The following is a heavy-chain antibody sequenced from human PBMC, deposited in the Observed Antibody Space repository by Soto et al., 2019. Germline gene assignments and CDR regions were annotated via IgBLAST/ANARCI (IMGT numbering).Heavy chain of an antibody. Sequence: GASVKVSCKAVGYDFTSYYMHWVRQAPGQELEWMGIVNPSGGSTSYAQKFQGRVTMTRDTSTSTVYMELSSLRSEDTAVYYCARDNRWLVPLEMYAYYFDYWGQGTLVTVSS. CDR2: VNPSGGST. V-gene: IGHV1-46*01. D-gene: IGHD6-19*01. CDR3: ARDNRWLVPLEMYAYYFDY. CDR1: GYDFTSYY. J-gene: IGHJ4*02.